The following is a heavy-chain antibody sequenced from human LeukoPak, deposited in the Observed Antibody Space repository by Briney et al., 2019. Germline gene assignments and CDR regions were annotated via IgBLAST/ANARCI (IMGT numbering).Heavy chain of an antibody. V-gene: IGHV3-74*01. CDR3: ARAPGVRFLEWLFGDYFDY. J-gene: IGHJ4*02. D-gene: IGHD3-3*01. Sequence: GGSLRLSCAASGFTFSSYWMHWVRQAPGKGLVWVSRINSDGSSTSYADSVKGRFTISRDNAKNTLYLQMNSLRAGDTAVYYCARAPGVRFLEWLFGDYFDYWGQGTLVTVSS. CDR2: INSDGSST. CDR1: GFTFSSYW.